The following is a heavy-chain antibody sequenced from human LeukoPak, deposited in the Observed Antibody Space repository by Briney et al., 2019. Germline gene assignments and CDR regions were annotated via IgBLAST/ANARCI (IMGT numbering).Heavy chain of an antibody. CDR1: GFTFSSYA. Sequence: PGGSLRLSWAASGFTFSSYAMSWVRQAPGKGLEWVSAISGSGGSTYYADSVKGRFTISRDNSRDTLYLQMNSLRAEDTAVYYCAKGYYDYVWGSYYFDYWGQGTLVTVSS. CDR2: ISGSGGST. V-gene: IGHV3-23*01. J-gene: IGHJ4*02. D-gene: IGHD3-16*01. CDR3: AKGYYDYVWGSYYFDY.